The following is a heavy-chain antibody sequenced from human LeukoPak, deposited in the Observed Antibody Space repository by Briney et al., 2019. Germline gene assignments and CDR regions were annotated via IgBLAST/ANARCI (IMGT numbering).Heavy chain of an antibody. Sequence: GGSLRLSCAASRFTFSSYWMSWVRQAPGKGLEWVANIKQDGSEKYYVDSVKGRFTISRDNAKNSLYLQMNSLRAEDTAVYYCARGGWGSRPSWFDPWGQGTLVTVSS. D-gene: IGHD6-13*01. V-gene: IGHV3-7*01. CDR2: IKQDGSEK. CDR3: ARGGWGSRPSWFDP. CDR1: RFTFSSYW. J-gene: IGHJ5*02.